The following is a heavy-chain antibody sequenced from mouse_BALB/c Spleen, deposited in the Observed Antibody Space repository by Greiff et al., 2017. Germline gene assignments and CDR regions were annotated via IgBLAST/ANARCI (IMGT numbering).Heavy chain of an antibody. CDR1: GYSITSDYA. CDR3: ARKEYGNYGVAY. Sequence: EVQLVESGPGLVKPSQSLSLTCTVTGYSITSDYAWNWIRQFPGNKLEWMGYISYSGSTSYNPSLKSRISITRDTSKNQFFLQLNSVTTEDTATYYCARKEYGNYGVAYWGQGTLVTVSA. J-gene: IGHJ3*01. D-gene: IGHD2-10*02. CDR2: ISYSGST. V-gene: IGHV3-2*02.